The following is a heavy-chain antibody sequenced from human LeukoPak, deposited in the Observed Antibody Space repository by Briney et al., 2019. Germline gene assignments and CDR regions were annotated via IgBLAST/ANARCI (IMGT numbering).Heavy chain of an antibody. J-gene: IGHJ4*02. CDR1: RFSFSHYW. V-gene: IGHV3-7*01. CDR2: INQDASDK. CDR3: LGGVAADY. Sequence: GGSLRLSCAAPRFSFSHYWVTWVRQAPGKGVEWVANINQDASDKHYADSVKGRFTISRDNAKNSLYLQMNSLRVEDTAVYYCLGGVAADYWGRGTLVTVSS. D-gene: IGHD3-16*01.